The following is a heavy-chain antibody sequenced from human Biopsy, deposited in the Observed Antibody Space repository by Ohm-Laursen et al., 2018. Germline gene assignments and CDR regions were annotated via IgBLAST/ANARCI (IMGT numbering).Heavy chain of an antibody. CDR3: ARDRGYYSDRTVPGYFDL. CDR2: VYYTWST. J-gene: IGHJ2*01. V-gene: IGHV4-59*01. Sequence: ETLSLTCTVSGDFISSYYWSWIRQPPGKGLEWIGYVYYTWSTDYNPSLQSRVTISVDTSKNHFSLRLRSVTPADTAIYYCARDRGYYSDRTVPGYFDLWGRGTPVTVSS. CDR1: GDFISSYY. D-gene: IGHD3-22*01.